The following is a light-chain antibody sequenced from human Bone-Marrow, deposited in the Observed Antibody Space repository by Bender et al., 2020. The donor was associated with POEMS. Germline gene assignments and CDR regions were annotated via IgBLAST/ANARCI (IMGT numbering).Light chain of an antibody. CDR2: DVS. CDR1: NSDVGRYNL. J-gene: IGLJ1*01. CDR3: SSSTSSNTYL. V-gene: IGLV2-14*02. Sequence: QSALTQPAAVSGSPGQSITISCTGTNSDVGRYNLVSWFQHHPGKAPKLLIYDVSDRPSGVSNRFSGSKSGNTASLTISGLQAEDEADYYCSSSTSSNTYLFGTGTKVTVL.